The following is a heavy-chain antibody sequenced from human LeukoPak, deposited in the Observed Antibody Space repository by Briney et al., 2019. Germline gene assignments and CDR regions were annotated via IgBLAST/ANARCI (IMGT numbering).Heavy chain of an antibody. CDR2: VSGSGGST. CDR1: GFTFSSYA. CDR3: AKPRVVGVNAFFDY. V-gene: IGHV3-23*01. J-gene: IGHJ4*02. Sequence: GGSLRLSCAASGFTFSSYAMSWVRQAPGKGLEWVSSVSGSGGSTYYADSVKGRFTISRDNSKNTLYLQMNSLRAEDTAVHYCAKPRVVGVNAFFDYWGQGTLVTVSS.